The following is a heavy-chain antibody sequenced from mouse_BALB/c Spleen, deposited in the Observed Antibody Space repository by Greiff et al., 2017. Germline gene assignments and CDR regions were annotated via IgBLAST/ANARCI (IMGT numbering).Heavy chain of an antibody. J-gene: IGHJ4*01. V-gene: IGHV5-6-5*01. CDR1: GFTFSSYA. CDR3: AREGDDDPDYCAMDY. CDR2: ISSGGST. Sequence: EVQLVESGGGLVKPGGSLKLSCAASGFTFSSYAMSWVRQTPEKRLEWVASISSGGSTYYPASVKGRFTITSDNARNIQYLQMRNLRSGDTAMYYCAREGDDDPDYCAMDYWGQGTSVTVSS. D-gene: IGHD2-4*01.